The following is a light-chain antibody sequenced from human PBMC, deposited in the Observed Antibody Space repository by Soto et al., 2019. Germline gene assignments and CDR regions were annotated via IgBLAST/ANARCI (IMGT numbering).Light chain of an antibody. J-gene: IGLJ1*01. V-gene: IGLV1-47*01. Sequence: QSVLTQPPSASGTPGQRVTISCSGSSSNIGSNYVYWYQQLPGTAPKLLIYRSNQRPSGIPDRFSGSKSGTSASLAISGLRSEDEADYYCAAWDDSLRGYVFGTGTKLTVL. CDR2: RSN. CDR1: SSNIGSNY. CDR3: AAWDDSLRGYV.